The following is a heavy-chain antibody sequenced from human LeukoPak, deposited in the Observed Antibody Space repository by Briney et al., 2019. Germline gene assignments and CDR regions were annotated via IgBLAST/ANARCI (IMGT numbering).Heavy chain of an antibody. CDR3: ARDDYNTLGYNFHH. CDR2: INWNNDGI. V-gene: IGHV3-9*01. J-gene: IGHJ1*01. D-gene: IGHD1-1*01. CDR1: GFTFADHA. Sequence: SGGSLRLSCVASGFTFADHAMHWVRRAPGQGLEWVTGINWNNDGIVYAASVKGRLTVSRDNAKNTLYLQMNGLRPEDTAFYYCARDDYNTLGYNFHHWGQGTLVTVSS.